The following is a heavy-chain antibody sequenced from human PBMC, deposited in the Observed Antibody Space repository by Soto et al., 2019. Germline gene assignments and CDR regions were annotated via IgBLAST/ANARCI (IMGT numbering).Heavy chain of an antibody. CDR1: GESISSGCFS. D-gene: IGHD2-21*02. V-gene: IGHV4-30-2*01. CDR3: ARGGDYYFDQ. CDR2: IFHVGST. J-gene: IGHJ4*02. Sequence: SETLSLTCDVSGESISSGCFSWSWIRQPPGKGPEWIGYIFHVGSTYSNPSLKSRVAISLDRSKNQFSLKLRSVTAADTAVYYCARGGDYYFDQGGQGTKVHVYS.